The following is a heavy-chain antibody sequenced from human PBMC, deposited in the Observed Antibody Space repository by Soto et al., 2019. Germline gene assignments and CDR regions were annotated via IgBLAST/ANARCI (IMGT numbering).Heavy chain of an antibody. J-gene: IGHJ6*02. CDR3: AKDIMPLTIFGVVPDV. CDR1: GFTFDDYA. CDR2: ISWNSGSI. D-gene: IGHD3-3*01. Sequence: GGSLRLSCAASGFTFDDYAMHWVRQAPGKGLEWVSGISWNSGSIGYADSVKGRFTISRDNAKNSLYLQMNSLRAEDTALYYCAKDIMPLTIFGVVPDVWGQGTTVTVSS. V-gene: IGHV3-9*01.